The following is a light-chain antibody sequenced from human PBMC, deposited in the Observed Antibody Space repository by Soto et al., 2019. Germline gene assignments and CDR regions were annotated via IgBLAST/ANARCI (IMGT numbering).Light chain of an antibody. V-gene: IGKV3-11*01. CDR1: QSVSRY. J-gene: IGKJ1*01. CDR3: QQRSNWPVT. Sequence: DIVLTQSPGTLSLSPGERATLSCRASQSVSRYLAWYQQKPGQAPRLLIYDASTRATGISARFSGSGSGTDFTLTISSLEPEDFAVYYCQQRSNWPVTFGQGTKVEVK. CDR2: DAS.